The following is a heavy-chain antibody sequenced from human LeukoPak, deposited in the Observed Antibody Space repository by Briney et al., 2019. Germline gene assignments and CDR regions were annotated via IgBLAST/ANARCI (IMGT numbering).Heavy chain of an antibody. CDR2: ISGSGGST. Sequence: PGGSLRLSGAASGFTFSSYAMSWVRQAPGKGLEWVSAISGSGGSTYYADSVKGRFTISRDNSKNTLYLQMNILRPQDTAVYYCARAYCRSTNCCYPSWGQGTLVTVSS. J-gene: IGHJ5*02. CDR1: GFTFSSYA. V-gene: IGHV3-23*01. D-gene: IGHD2-2*01. CDR3: ARAYCRSTNCCYPS.